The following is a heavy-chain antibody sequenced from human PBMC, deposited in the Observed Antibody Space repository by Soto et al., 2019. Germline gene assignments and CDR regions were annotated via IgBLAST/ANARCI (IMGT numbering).Heavy chain of an antibody. CDR3: ARNKKRYFDWWDFDY. D-gene: IGHD3-9*01. J-gene: IGHJ4*02. Sequence: QVQLVESGGGVVQPGRSLRLSCAASGFTFSSYGMHWVRQAPGKGLEWVAVLWYDGSNKYYADSVKGRFTISRDNSKNTLYLQMNSLRAEDTAVYYCARNKKRYFDWWDFDYWGQGTLVTVSS. CDR1: GFTFSSYG. CDR2: LWYDGSNK. V-gene: IGHV3-33*01.